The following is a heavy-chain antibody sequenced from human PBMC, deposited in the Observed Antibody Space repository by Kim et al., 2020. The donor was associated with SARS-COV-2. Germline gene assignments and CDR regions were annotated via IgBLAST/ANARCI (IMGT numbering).Heavy chain of an antibody. CDR1: GFTVSSNY. Sequence: GGSLRLSCAASGFTVSSNYMSWVRQAPGKGLEWVSVIYPGGSTYYADSVKGRFTISRDNSKNTLYLQMNTLRAEDTAVYYCARDFGDLYFDYWGQGTLVTVSS. J-gene: IGHJ4*02. D-gene: IGHD4-17*01. V-gene: IGHV3-53*01. CDR2: IYPGGST. CDR3: ARDFGDLYFDY.